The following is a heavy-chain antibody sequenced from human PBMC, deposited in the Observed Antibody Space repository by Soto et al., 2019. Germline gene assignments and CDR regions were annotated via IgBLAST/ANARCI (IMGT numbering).Heavy chain of an antibody. Sequence: SVKVSCKASGGTFSSYAISWVRQAPGQGLEWMGGIIPIFGTANYAQKFQGRVTITADESTSTAYMELSSLRSEDTAVYYCARASSNYYDSRPFDYWGQGTLVTVSS. D-gene: IGHD3-22*01. J-gene: IGHJ4*02. V-gene: IGHV1-69*13. CDR1: GGTFSSYA. CDR2: IIPIFGTA. CDR3: ARASSNYYDSRPFDY.